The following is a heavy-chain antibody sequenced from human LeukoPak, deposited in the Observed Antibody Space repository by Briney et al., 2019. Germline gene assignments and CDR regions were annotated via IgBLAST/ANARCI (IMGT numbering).Heavy chain of an antibody. CDR1: GFIFSSFS. J-gene: IGHJ6*02. D-gene: IGHD3-10*01. Sequence: GGSLRLSCAASGFIFSSFSVNWVRQAPGKGLEWVSSISTSGGLSSVYYADSVKGRFTISRDNAKNSLFLQMNSLGAEDTAVYYCARERSPRGLPEGMDVWGQGTTVTVPS. V-gene: IGHV3-21*01. CDR3: ARERSPRGLPEGMDV. CDR2: ISTSGGLSSV.